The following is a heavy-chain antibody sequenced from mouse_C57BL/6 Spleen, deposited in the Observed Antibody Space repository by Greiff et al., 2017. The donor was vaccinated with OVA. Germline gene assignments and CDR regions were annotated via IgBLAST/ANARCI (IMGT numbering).Heavy chain of an antibody. Sequence: VQLQQSGAELVRPGSSVKLSCKASGYTFTSYWMDWVKQWPGQGLAWIGNIYPSDSGTHYNQKFKDKATLTVDKSSSTAYMQLSSLTSEDSAVYYCASGVITTVVNWYFDVWGTGTTVTVSS. D-gene: IGHD1-1*01. CDR2: IYPSDSGT. J-gene: IGHJ1*03. CDR1: GYTFTSYW. V-gene: IGHV1-61*01. CDR3: ASGVITTVVNWYFDV.